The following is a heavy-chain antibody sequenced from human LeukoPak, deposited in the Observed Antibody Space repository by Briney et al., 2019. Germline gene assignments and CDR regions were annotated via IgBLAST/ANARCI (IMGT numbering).Heavy chain of an antibody. Sequence: GESLKISCSGSGYNFTNYWVAWVRQMPGKGLEWMGNIYPGDSDTTYSPSFQGQVTISADKSISTAYVQWSSLKASDTAMYYCARGAVGATWGFDYWGQGTLVTVSS. D-gene: IGHD1-26*01. J-gene: IGHJ4*02. CDR2: IYPGDSDT. CDR1: GYNFTNYW. CDR3: ARGAVGATWGFDY. V-gene: IGHV5-51*01.